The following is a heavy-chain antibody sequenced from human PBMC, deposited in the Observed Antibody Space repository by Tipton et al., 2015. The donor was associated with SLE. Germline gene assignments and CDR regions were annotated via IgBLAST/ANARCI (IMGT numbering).Heavy chain of an antibody. Sequence: SLRLSCADSGFTFNSYAMSWVRQAPGKGLEWVSYISSSGSTIYYADSVKGRFTISRDNAKNSLYLQMNSLRAEDTAVYYCARDTGGGWHDYWGQGTLVTVSS. D-gene: IGHD6-19*01. CDR2: ISSSGSTI. CDR3: ARDTGGGWHDY. V-gene: IGHV3-48*03. J-gene: IGHJ4*02. CDR1: GFTFNSYA.